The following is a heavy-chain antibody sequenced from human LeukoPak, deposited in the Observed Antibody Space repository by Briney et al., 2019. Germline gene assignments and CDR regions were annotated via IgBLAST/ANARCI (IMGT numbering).Heavy chain of an antibody. Sequence: ASAKVSCKVSGYTLTELSMHWVRQAPGKGLEWMGGFDPEDGETIYAQKFQGRVTMTEDTSTDTAYMELSSLRSEDTAVYYCATSTSPYHYDSSGYLFDYWGQGTLVTVSS. CDR1: GYTLTELS. J-gene: IGHJ4*02. D-gene: IGHD3-22*01. CDR2: FDPEDGET. V-gene: IGHV1-24*01. CDR3: ATSTSPYHYDSSGYLFDY.